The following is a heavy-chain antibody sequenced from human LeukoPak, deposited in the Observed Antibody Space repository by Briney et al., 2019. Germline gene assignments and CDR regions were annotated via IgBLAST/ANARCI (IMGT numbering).Heavy chain of an antibody. CDR2: IYYSGST. J-gene: IGHJ4*02. CDR1: GGSISIYY. CDR3: ARLRGDYVDY. Sequence: SETLSLTCTVSGGSISIYYWGWIRQPPGKGLEWIGYIYYSGSTNYNPSLKSRVTISVDTSKNQFSLKLSSVTAADTAVYYCARLRGDYVDYWGQGTLVTVSS. V-gene: IGHV4-59*08. D-gene: IGHD2-15*01.